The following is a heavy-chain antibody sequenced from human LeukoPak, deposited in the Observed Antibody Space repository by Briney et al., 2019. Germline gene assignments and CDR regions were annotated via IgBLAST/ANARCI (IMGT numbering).Heavy chain of an antibody. CDR2: IYYSGST. J-gene: IGHJ4*02. V-gene: IGHV4-31*03. CDR3: ARDAGYSSGWMSLDY. CDR1: GGSISIGGYY. D-gene: IGHD6-19*01. Sequence: PSQTLSLTCTVSGGSISIGGYYWSWIRQHPRKGLEWIGYIYYSGSTYYNPSLRSRVTISVDTSKNQFSLKLSSVTAADTAVYYCARDAGYSSGWMSLDYWGQGTLVTVSA.